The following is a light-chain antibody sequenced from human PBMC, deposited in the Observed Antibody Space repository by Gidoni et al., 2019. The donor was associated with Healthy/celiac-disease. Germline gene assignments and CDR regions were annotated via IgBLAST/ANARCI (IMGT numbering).Light chain of an antibody. CDR2: GAS. CDR3: QQYGSSLSLT. J-gene: IGKJ4*01. Sequence: EIVLTQSPGTLSLSPGERATLSCRASQSVSSSYLAWYQQKPGQAPRRLIYGASSMATGIPDRFSGSGSGTDFTLTISRLEPEDFAVYYCQQYGSSLSLTCGGGTKVEIK. CDR1: QSVSSSY. V-gene: IGKV3-20*01.